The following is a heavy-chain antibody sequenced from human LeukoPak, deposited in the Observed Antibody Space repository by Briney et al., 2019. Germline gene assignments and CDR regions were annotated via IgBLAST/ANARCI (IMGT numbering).Heavy chain of an antibody. CDR3: ARHFYDSSGLTYFDF. CDR1: GGSISSYY. D-gene: IGHD3-22*01. CDR2: FSYSGRT. J-gene: IGHJ2*01. V-gene: IGHV4-59*01. Sequence: SETLSLTCTVSGGSISSYYWSWIRQPPGKGLGWGGYFSYSGRTDYNPTLKSRVTLSVDTARSQCSLKLRAVTAADSAVYYCARHFYDSSGLTYFDFWGRGIPVTVSS.